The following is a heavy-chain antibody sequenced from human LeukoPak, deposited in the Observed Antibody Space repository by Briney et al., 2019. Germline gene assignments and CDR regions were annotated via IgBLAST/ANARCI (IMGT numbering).Heavy chain of an antibody. J-gene: IGHJ4*02. CDR3: ARVVGATGSSDY. Sequence: SETLSLTCTVSGGSISSDYWSWIRQPPGKGLEWIGYIYYIGSTNYNPSLKSRITISVDTSKSHFSLKLSSVTAADTAVYYCARVVGATGSSDYWGQGTLDTVSS. V-gene: IGHV4-59*01. CDR2: IYYIGST. D-gene: IGHD1-26*01. CDR1: GGSISSDY.